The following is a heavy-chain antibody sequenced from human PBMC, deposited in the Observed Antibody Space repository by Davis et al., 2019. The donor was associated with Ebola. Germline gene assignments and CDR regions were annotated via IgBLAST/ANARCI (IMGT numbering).Heavy chain of an antibody. J-gene: IGHJ6*02. Sequence: GESLKISCAASGFTFSDYYMSWIRQAPGKGLEWVSYISSSGSTIYYADSVKGRFTMSRDNAKNSLYLQMNSLRAEDMAVYYCANSYYYGMDVWGQGTTVTVSS. CDR3: ANSYYYGMDV. V-gene: IGHV3-11*01. CDR2: ISSSGSTI. CDR1: GFTFSDYY.